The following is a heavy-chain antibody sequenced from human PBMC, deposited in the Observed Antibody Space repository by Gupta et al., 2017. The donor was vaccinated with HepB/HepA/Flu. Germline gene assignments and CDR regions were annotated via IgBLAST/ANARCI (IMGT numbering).Heavy chain of an antibody. CDR3: ARVSDAYRLDD. CDR2: IYYTGST. CDR1: GDSVSNSDYY. V-gene: IGHV4-30-4*01. D-gene: IGHD5-24*01. J-gene: IGHJ4*02. Sequence: QVQLQESGPGLVKPSQTLSLTCTVSGDSVSNSDYYWSWIRQTPGKGLEWIGYIYYTGSTAYSPSLKSRVSMSVETSVNQFSLRLNYLTAADTALYFCARVSDAYRLDDWVQGTLVPVS.